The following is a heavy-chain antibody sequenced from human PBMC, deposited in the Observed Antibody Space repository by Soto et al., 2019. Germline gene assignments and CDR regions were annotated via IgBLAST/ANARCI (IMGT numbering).Heavy chain of an antibody. CDR3: TRSHDTALDPFDP. Sequence: GGSLRLSCTASGFTFGDYAMSWVRQAPGKGRGWVGFIRSKAYGGTRAYAASVKGRFTISRDDSKSIAYLQMNSLKTEDTAVYYCTRSHDTALDPFDPWGQGTLVTVSS. D-gene: IGHD5-18*01. CDR1: GFTFGDYA. J-gene: IGHJ5*02. CDR2: IRSKAYGGTR. V-gene: IGHV3-49*04.